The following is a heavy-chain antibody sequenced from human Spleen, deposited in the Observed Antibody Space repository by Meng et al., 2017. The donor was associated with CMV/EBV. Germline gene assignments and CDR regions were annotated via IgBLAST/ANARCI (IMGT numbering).Heavy chain of an antibody. V-gene: IGHV3-23*01. CDR1: GFAFSTST. Sequence: GGSLRLSCVASGFAFSTSTMDWVRQAPGKGLEWVSAVSWRESNTHYADSVKGRFTISRDNAKNTLYLQMNSLRAEDTAVYYCAKDYGSGKESDYWGQGTLVTVSS. D-gene: IGHD3-10*01. CDR2: VSWRESNT. CDR3: AKDYGSGKESDY. J-gene: IGHJ4*02.